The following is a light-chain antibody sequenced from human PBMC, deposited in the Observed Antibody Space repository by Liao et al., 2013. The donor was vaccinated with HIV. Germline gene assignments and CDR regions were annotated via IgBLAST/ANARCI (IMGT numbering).Light chain of an antibody. CDR1: NIGSKG. J-gene: IGLJ2*01. Sequence: SYELTQPPSVSVAPGKTARITCGGTNIGSKGVHWYLQRPGQAPVLVIFYDSDRPSGIPGRFSGSNSENTATLTISGTQPVDEAEYFCQAWDSSAEVVFGGGTTLTVL. V-gene: IGLV3-21*01. CDR3: QAWDSSAEVV. CDR2: YDS.